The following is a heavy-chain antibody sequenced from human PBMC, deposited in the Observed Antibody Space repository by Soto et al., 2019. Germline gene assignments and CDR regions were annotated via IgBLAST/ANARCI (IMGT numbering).Heavy chain of an antibody. CDR1: GGTFSSYA. J-gene: IGHJ4*02. CDR3: AKSSVCGRSVCYFDS. CDR2: IIPIFGTA. D-gene: IGHD1-26*01. Sequence: SVKVSCKASGGTFSSYAISWVRQAPGQGLEWMGGIIPIFGTANYAQKFQGRVTITADESTSTAYMELSSLRTEDTAVYYCAKSSVCGRSVCYFDSWGQGIPVTVSS. V-gene: IGHV1-69*13.